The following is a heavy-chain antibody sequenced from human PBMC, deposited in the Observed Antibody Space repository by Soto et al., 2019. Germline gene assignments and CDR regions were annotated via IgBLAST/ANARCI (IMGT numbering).Heavy chain of an antibody. CDR1: GGTFSSYA. V-gene: IGHV1-69*01. CDR3: ARPQLHCTNGVCYSLDFAY. Sequence: QVQLVQSGAEVTKPVSSVKVSCKASGGTFSSYAISWVRQAPGPGLKWMGGFIPIFGTAHYAQKCQGRVTITADECTSTAYMELSSLRSEDTAVYYCARPQLHCTNGVCYSLDFAYWGQGTLVTVSS. CDR2: FIPIFGTA. J-gene: IGHJ4*02. D-gene: IGHD2-8*01.